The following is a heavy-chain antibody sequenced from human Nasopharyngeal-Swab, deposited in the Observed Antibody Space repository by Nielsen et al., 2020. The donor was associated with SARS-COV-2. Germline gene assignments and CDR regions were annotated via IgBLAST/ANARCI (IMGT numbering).Heavy chain of an antibody. CDR1: GFTFSSYA. J-gene: IGHJ6*02. CDR2: ISYDGSNK. V-gene: IGHV3-30*04. Sequence: GGSLRLSCAASGFTFSSYAMHWVRQAPGKGLEWVAVISYDGSNKYYADSVKGRFTISRDNAKNSLYLQMNSLRAEDTAVYYCARDAIVVVPAATYYYYGMDVWGQGTTVTVSS. CDR3: ARDAIVVVPAATYYYYGMDV. D-gene: IGHD2-2*01.